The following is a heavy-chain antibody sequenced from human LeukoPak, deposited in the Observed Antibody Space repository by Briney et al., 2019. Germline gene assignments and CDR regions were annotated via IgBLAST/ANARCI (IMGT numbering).Heavy chain of an antibody. J-gene: IGHJ4*02. CDR1: GGSINNYY. CDR2: IYSSGST. D-gene: IGHD1-26*01. V-gene: IGHV4-59*01. CDR3: ARYSGNPAWYFDY. Sequence: SETLSLTCTVSGGSINNYYWGWIRQPPGRGLEWIGHIYSSGSTKKNSALESRISLSVDTSKNQFSLRISCVSAADTAVYYCARYSGNPAWYFDYWGQGTLVSVSS.